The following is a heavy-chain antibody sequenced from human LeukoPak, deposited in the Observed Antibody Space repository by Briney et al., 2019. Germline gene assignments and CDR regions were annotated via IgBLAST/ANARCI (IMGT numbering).Heavy chain of an antibody. CDR1: GFTFSNYA. CDR2: ISNNGGGT. V-gene: IGHV3-23*01. D-gene: IGHD7-27*01. CDR3: AKDNLGHYFDY. J-gene: IGHJ4*02. Sequence: GGSLRLSCAVSGFTFSNYAMSWVRQAPGKGLEWVSSISNNGGGTYYADSVKGRFTISTDNSKNTLYLQMNSLRAEDTAEYYCAKDNLGHYFDYWGQGTLVTVSS.